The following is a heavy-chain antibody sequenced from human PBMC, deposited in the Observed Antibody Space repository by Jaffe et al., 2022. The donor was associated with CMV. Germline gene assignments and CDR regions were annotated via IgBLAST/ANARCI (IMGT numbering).Heavy chain of an antibody. Sequence: QVQLVQSGAEVKKPGSSVKVSCKASGGTFSSYAISWVRQAPGQGLEWMGGIIPIFGTANYAQKFQGRVTITADESTSTAYMELSSLRSEDTAVYYCARVATGVRGVDTPWYFDLWGRGTLVTVSS. CDR1: GGTFSSYA. J-gene: IGHJ2*01. D-gene: IGHD3-10*01. V-gene: IGHV1-69*01. CDR2: IIPIFGTA. CDR3: ARVATGVRGVDTPWYFDL.